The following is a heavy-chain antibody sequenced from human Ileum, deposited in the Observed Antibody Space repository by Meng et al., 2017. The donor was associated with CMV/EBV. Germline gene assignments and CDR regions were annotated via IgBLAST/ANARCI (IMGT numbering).Heavy chain of an antibody. D-gene: IGHD3-3*01. V-gene: IGHV3-53*01. CDR3: AREEMGAWRGYFDY. CDR2: LYMGSS. CDR1: GLGVSDNY. Sequence: GGSLRLSGAVSGLGVSDNYMVWVRQPPGKGLEWVSTLYMGSSHYAASVEDRFFISRDNSKNMVFLQMNSLTTEDTAVYYCAREEMGAWRGYFDYWGQGNLVTVSS. J-gene: IGHJ4*02.